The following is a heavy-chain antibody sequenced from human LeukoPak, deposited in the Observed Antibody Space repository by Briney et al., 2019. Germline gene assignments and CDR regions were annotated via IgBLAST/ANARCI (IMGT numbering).Heavy chain of an antibody. D-gene: IGHD2-2*02. V-gene: IGHV3-30-3*01. CDR2: ISYDGSNK. J-gene: IGHJ3*02. Sequence: PGRSLRLSCAASGFTFSSYAMHWVRQAPGKGLEWVAVISYDGSNKYYADSVKGRFTISRDNSKNTLYLQMNSLRAEDTAVYYCAKDHLVPAAIHEASEAFDIWGQGTMVTVSS. CDR1: GFTFSSYA. CDR3: AKDHLVPAAIHEASEAFDI.